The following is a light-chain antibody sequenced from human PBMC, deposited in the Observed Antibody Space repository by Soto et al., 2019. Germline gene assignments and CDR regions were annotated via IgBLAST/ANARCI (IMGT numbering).Light chain of an antibody. CDR2: DVS. CDR1: SSDVGGYNY. V-gene: IGLV2-14*01. J-gene: IGLJ3*02. CDR3: SSYTTTIRV. Sequence: QPALTQPASVSGSPGQSITISCTGTSSDVGGYNYVSWYQQHPGKAPKLMIYDVSNRPSGVSIRFSGSKSGNTASLTISGLQAEDEADYYCSSYTTTIRVFGGGTQLTVL.